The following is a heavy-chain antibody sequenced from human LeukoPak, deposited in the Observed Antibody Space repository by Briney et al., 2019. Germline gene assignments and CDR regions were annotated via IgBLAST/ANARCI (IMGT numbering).Heavy chain of an antibody. CDR1: AGSISDYY. Sequence: SETLPLICSVAAGSISDYYWSWIRQPPGAGLEWLGYIYYSGGTNYNPSLKSRVAISVDTSKNQFSLKLTSVTAADTAVYYCARGITGTRSKFGYWGQGTLVTVSS. CDR3: ARGITGTRSKFGY. D-gene: IGHD1-20*01. CDR2: IYYSGGT. J-gene: IGHJ4*02. V-gene: IGHV4-59*08.